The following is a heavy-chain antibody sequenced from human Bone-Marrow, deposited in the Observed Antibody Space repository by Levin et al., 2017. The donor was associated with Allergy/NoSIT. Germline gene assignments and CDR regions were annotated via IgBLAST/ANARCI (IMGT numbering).Heavy chain of an antibody. Sequence: SETLSLTCAVSGGSISSSNWWSWVRQPPGKGLEWIGEIYHSGSTNYNPSLKSRVTISVDKSKNQFSLKLSSVTAADTAVYYCARDSVRIVLVPAAMFDPSLRFLEWLPTPVGAFDIWGQGTMVTVSS. CDR3: ARDSVRIVLVPAAMFDPSLRFLEWLPTPVGAFDI. V-gene: IGHV4-4*02. J-gene: IGHJ3*02. D-gene: IGHD2-2*01. CDR1: GGSISSSNW. CDR2: IYHSGST.